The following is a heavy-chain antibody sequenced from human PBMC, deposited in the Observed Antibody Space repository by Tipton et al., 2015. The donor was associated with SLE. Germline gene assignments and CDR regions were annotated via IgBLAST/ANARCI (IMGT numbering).Heavy chain of an antibody. CDR1: GGSISSYY. Sequence: TLSLTCTVSGGSISSYYWSWIRQPPGKGLEWIGYIYTSGSTNYNPSLKSRVTISVDTSKNQFSLKLSSVTAADTAVYYCARGWTDDSSGYFYFDYWGQGTLVTVSS. V-gene: IGHV4-4*09. D-gene: IGHD3-22*01. CDR3: ARGWTDDSSGYFYFDY. J-gene: IGHJ4*02. CDR2: IYTSGST.